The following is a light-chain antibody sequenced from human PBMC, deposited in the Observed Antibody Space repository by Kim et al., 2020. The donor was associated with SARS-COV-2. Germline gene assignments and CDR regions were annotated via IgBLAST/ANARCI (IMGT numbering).Light chain of an antibody. J-gene: IGLJ3*02. CDR1: SSNSGNNY. V-gene: IGLV1-51*01. CDR3: GTWDSSLSAVV. CDR2: DNN. Sequence: GQKVTNSCSGSSSNSGNNYVSWYQHLPGTAPKLRIYDNNERPSGIPDRFSGSKSGTSATLGISGLQTGDEADYYCGTWDSSLSAVVFGGGTQLTVL.